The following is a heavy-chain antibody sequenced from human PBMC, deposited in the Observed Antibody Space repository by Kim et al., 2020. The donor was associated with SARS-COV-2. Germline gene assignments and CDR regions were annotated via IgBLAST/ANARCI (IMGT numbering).Heavy chain of an antibody. Sequence: SETLSLTCTVSGGSINSYYWTWLRQPPGKGLEWIGYISYSGSTNYNPSLKSRVTISLDTSKSQFSLRLNSVTAADTAVYYCARHLHQSRSSSRWFDPWG. D-gene: IGHD6-6*01. J-gene: IGHJ5*02. CDR3: ARHLHQSRSSSRWFDP. V-gene: IGHV4-59*08. CDR2: ISYSGST. CDR1: GGSINSYY.